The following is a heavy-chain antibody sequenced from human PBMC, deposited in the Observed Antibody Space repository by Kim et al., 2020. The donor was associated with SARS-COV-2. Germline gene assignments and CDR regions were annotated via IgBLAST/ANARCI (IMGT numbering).Heavy chain of an antibody. D-gene: IGHD6-19*01. J-gene: IGHJ4*02. CDR1: GYILIRYY. Sequence: ASVKVSCKASGYILIRYYMHWVRQAPGQRLEWMGIIKPSDGSTTYAQKFQGRVTMTRDTSTSTVYMELSSLRSEDTAVYYCARDGGNGWSYFDYWGQGTLVTVSS. CDR3: ARDGGNGWSYFDY. V-gene: IGHV1-46*01. CDR2: IKPSDGST.